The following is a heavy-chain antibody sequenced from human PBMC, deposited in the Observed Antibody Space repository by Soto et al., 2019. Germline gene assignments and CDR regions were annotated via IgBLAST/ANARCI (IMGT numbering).Heavy chain of an antibody. D-gene: IGHD1-1*01. CDR3: ARGFIGGTWSNYYYYMDV. CDR2: INHSGST. Sequence: SETLSLTCAVYGGSFSGYYWSWIRQPPGKGLEWIGEINHSGSTNYNPSLKSRVTISVDTSKNQFSLKLSSVTAADTAVYYCARGFIGGTWSNYYYYMDVWGKGTTVTSP. J-gene: IGHJ6*03. CDR1: GGSFSGYY. V-gene: IGHV4-34*01.